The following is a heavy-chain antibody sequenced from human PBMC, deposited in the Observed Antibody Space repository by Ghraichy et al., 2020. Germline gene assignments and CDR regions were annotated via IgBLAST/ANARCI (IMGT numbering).Heavy chain of an antibody. D-gene: IGHD2-21*01. CDR1: GGSISSYY. CDR3: AKLSLGLRAIISSGYYYHMDV. V-gene: IGHV4-59*01. CDR2: IFYSGST. J-gene: IGHJ6*03. Sequence: SQTLSLTCTVSGGSISSYYWSWVRQPPGKGLEWIGYIFYSGSTNYTSTTNQNPSLKSRVTMSVDTSKNLFSLKLTSVTAADTAVYYCAKLSLGLRAIISSGYYYHMDVWGNGTTVTVSS.